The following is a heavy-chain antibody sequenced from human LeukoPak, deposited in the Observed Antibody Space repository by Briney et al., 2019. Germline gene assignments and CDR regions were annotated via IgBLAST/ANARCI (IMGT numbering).Heavy chain of an antibody. Sequence: KPSETLSLTCAVYGGSFSGYYWSWIRQAPGKGLEWVSYISSSGNTVKYADSVKGRFTISRDNAKNSLYLQMNSLRAEDTAVYYCARDQVSVAGTGIDYWGQGTLVTVSS. D-gene: IGHD6-19*01. CDR1: GGSFSGYY. J-gene: IGHJ4*02. CDR2: ISSSGNTV. V-gene: IGHV3-11*04. CDR3: ARDQVSVAGTGIDY.